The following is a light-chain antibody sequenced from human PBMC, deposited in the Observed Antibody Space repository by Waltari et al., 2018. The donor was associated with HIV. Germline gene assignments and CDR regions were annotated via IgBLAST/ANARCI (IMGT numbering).Light chain of an antibody. CDR3: AAWDDSLSALV. CDR2: RDK. Sequence: QSVLTPPPSVSGTPGQTVILPCSGSSSDFGSTYVDCYQQPPGPAPKPLSYRDKRRPSVVPDRFSGSKSGTSASLAISGLRSEDEADYHCAAWDDSLSALVFGGGTKLAVL. V-gene: IGLV1-47*01. J-gene: IGLJ2*01. CDR1: SSDFGSTY.